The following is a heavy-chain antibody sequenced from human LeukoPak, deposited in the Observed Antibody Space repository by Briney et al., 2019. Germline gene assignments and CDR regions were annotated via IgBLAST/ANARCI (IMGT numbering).Heavy chain of an antibody. Sequence: SETLSLTCTVSGDSTSSYYWSWLRQPPGKRLEWIGYVSNIEATNYNPSLKSRVTISVDTSKNQFSLRLNSVTAADTAVYYCARPPHYYDTSGYSVWGQGTLVTVSS. J-gene: IGHJ4*02. D-gene: IGHD3-22*01. V-gene: IGHV4-59*01. CDR1: GDSTSSYY. CDR2: VSNIEAT. CDR3: ARPPHYYDTSGYSV.